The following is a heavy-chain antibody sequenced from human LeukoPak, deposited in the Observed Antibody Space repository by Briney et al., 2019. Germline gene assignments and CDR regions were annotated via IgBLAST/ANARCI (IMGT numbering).Heavy chain of an antibody. Sequence: GGSLRLSCAASGFTFRAYSMNWVRQAPGKGPEWVSHISSSSSTIYYADSVKGRFTISRDNGKNSLYLQMNSLRDEDTAVYYCVRGDGWFGELLNFDNWGQGTLVTVSS. CDR1: GFTFRAYS. J-gene: IGHJ4*02. CDR3: VRGDGWFGELLNFDN. CDR2: ISSSSSTI. V-gene: IGHV3-48*02. D-gene: IGHD3-10*01.